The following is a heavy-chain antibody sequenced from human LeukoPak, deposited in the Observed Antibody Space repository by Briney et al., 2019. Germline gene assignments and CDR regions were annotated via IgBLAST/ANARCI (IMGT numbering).Heavy chain of an antibody. D-gene: IGHD3-10*01. V-gene: IGHV1-46*01. Sequence: GASVKVSCKASGYTFTSYYMHWVRQAPGQGLEWMGIINPSGGSTNYAQKFQGRLTMTRDTSTSTVYMELSSLRSEDTAVYYCASQWFGEFTLDPWGQGTLVTVSS. CDR3: ASQWFGEFTLDP. J-gene: IGHJ5*02. CDR1: GYTFTSYY. CDR2: INPSGGST.